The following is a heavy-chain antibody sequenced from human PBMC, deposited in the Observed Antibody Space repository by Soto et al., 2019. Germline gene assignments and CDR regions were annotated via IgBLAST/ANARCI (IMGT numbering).Heavy chain of an antibody. D-gene: IGHD3-22*01. V-gene: IGHV1-69*02. CDR3: ANKDYDSSEYYYYGMDV. CDR2: IIPILGIA. Sequence: QVQLVQSGAEVKKPGSSVKVSCKASGGTFSSYIISWVRQAPGQGLEWMGRIIPILGIANYAQKFQGRVTITADKSTSTAYMGLSSLRSEDTAVYYCANKDYDSSEYYYYGMDVWGQGTTVTVSS. J-gene: IGHJ6*02. CDR1: GGTFSSYI.